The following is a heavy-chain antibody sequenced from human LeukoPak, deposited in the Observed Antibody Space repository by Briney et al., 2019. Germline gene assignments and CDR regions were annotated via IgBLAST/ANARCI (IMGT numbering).Heavy chain of an antibody. D-gene: IGHD6-19*01. CDR3: AKDIVVSRAGYSSGWYGDY. CDR2: ISGSGGST. J-gene: IGHJ4*02. Sequence: PGGSLRLSCAASGFTFSSYAMSWVRQAPGKGLEWVSAISGSGGSTYYADSVKGRFTTSRDNSKNTLYLQMNSLRAEDTAVYYCAKDIVVSRAGYSSGWYGDYWGQGTLVTVSS. CDR1: GFTFSSYA. V-gene: IGHV3-23*01.